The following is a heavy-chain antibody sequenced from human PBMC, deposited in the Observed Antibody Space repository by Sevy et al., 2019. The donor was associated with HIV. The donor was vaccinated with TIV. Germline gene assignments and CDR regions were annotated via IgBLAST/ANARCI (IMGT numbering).Heavy chain of an antibody. J-gene: IGHJ4*02. CDR2: ISNSGTAM. D-gene: IGHD4-17*01. CDR1: GFTFSSYE. Sequence: GGSLRLSCAASGFTFSSYEMNWVRQAPGKGLEWVSYISNSGTAMYYSDSVKGRFTISRDNARNSLFLQMNSLRAEDTAVYYCARDSPPSATTVAHFDCWGQGTLVTVSS. CDR3: ARDSPPSATTVAHFDC. V-gene: IGHV3-48*03.